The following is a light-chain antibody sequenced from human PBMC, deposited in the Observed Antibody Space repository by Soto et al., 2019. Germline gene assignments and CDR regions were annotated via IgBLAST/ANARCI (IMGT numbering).Light chain of an antibody. V-gene: IGKV1-39*01. Sequence: IQMTQFPSSLSASVGDRVTITCRAGQTVIRYLNWYQQKPGRAPNLLINAVSKLQSGVPSRFSGSGAGTEFTHTRSDLQPEDFATYDCQQSYSTLFTFGPGTKVEIK. CDR2: AVS. J-gene: IGKJ3*01. CDR1: QTVIRY. CDR3: QQSYSTLFT.